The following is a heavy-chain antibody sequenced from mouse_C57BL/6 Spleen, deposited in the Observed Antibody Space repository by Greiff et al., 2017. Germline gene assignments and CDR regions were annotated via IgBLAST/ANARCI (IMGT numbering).Heavy chain of an antibody. D-gene: IGHD1-1*01. J-gene: IGHJ2*01. Sequence: QVQLQQSGPELVKPGASVKISCKASGYAFSSSWMNWVKQRPGKGLEWIGRIYPGEGDTNYNGKFKGKATLTADKSSSTAYMQLSSLTSEDSAVYFCARRITTDPYFDYWGQGTTLTVSS. CDR1: GYAFSSSW. CDR2: IYPGEGDT. CDR3: ARRITTDPYFDY. V-gene: IGHV1-82*01.